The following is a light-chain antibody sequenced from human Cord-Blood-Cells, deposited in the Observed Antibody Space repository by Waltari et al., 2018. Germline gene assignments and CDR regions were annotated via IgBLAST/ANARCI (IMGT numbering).Light chain of an antibody. J-gene: IGKJ2*01. CDR3: QQYYSTPHT. Sequence: DIVMTQSPDSLAVSLGERATINCKSSQSVLYSSNNKNYLAWSQQKPGQPPKLLIYWASTRESGVPDRFSGSGSGTDFNLTISSLQAEDVAVYYCQQYYSTPHTFGQGTKLEIK. V-gene: IGKV4-1*01. CDR2: WAS. CDR1: QSVLYSSNNKNY.